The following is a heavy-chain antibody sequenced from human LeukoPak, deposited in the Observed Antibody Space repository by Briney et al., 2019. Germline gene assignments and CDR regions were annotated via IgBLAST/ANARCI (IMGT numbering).Heavy chain of an antibody. CDR1: GGSISSGGYY. Sequence: SETLSLTCTVSGGSISSGGYYWRWIRQHPGKGLEWIGYIYYSGSTYYNPSLKSRVTISVDTSKNQFSLKLSSVTAADTAVYYCASLYGSGSLYYYGMDVWGQGTTVTVSS. J-gene: IGHJ6*02. CDR2: IYYSGST. CDR3: ASLYGSGSLYYYGMDV. V-gene: IGHV4-31*03. D-gene: IGHD3-10*01.